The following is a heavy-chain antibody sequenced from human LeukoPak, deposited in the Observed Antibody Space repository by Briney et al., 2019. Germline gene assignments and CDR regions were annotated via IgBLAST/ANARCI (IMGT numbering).Heavy chain of an antibody. V-gene: IGHV3-7*01. J-gene: IGHJ4*02. Sequence: GGSLRLSCAASGFTFSSYWMSWVRQAPGKGLEWVANIKQDGNERYYVDSVKGRFTISRDNAKNSLCLQMDSLRAEDTAVYYCARARDIVVVPAAIDYWGQGTLVTVFS. CDR2: IKQDGNER. D-gene: IGHD2-2*01. CDR1: GFTFSSYW. CDR3: ARARDIVVVPAAIDY.